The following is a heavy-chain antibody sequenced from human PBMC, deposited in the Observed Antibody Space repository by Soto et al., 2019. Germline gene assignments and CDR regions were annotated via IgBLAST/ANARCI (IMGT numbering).Heavy chain of an antibody. CDR3: ARSYSYGSYWYFDD. Sequence: QGQLLQSGAEVKKPGASVKISCKASGYSFSTYGVRWVRQAPGQGLEWMGWITVSNGNTNYIDNLQGRVTMTTDTSTTIAYMELWRLRSDDTAVYYCARSYSYGSYWYFDDWGQGTLVVVSS. CDR2: ITVSNGNT. D-gene: IGHD5-18*01. J-gene: IGHJ4*02. V-gene: IGHV1-18*04. CDR1: GYSFSTYG.